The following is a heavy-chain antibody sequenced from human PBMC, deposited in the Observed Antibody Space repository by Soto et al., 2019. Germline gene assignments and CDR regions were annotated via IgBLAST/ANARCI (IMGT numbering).Heavy chain of an antibody. CDR3: ARHPERIAEIGWFDP. D-gene: IGHD6-13*01. J-gene: IGHJ5*02. Sequence: EVQLVESGGGLVQPGGSLRLSCAASGFTVSSYSMNWVRQAPGKGLEWVSYISSSSSTIYYADSVKGRFTISRDNAKNSLYLQMNSLRAEDTAVYYCARHPERIAEIGWFDPWGQGTLVNVSS. CDR2: ISSSSSTI. CDR1: GFTVSSYS. V-gene: IGHV3-48*01.